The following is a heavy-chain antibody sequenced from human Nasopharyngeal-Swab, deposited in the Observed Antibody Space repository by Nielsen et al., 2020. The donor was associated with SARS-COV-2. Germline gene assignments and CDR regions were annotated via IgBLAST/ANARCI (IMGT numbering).Heavy chain of an antibody. V-gene: IGHV3-30*04. J-gene: IGHJ4*02. CDR2: ISHDGSQE. D-gene: IGHD2-15*01. CDR1: GFPFNNYA. Sequence: SLKISCAASGFPFNNYALQWVRQAAGKGLEWVAIISHDGSQELYAESVRGRFTISRDNSKNAIYLQMNSLSAEDTALYYCARLVALYCSDGACFSDSWGQGTLVTVSS. CDR3: ARLVALYCSDGACFSDS.